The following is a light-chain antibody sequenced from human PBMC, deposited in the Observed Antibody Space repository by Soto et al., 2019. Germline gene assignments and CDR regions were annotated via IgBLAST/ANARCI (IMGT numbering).Light chain of an antibody. CDR3: QQYNNWPYT. CDR2: DAS. V-gene: IGKV3-15*01. Sequence: EIVMTQSPATLSVSPGERATLSCRASQSVSSNYLAWYQQRPGQAPRLLVYDASTRATGIPARFSGSGSGTEFTLTISSLQSEDFAVYFCQQYNNWPYTFGQGTKLEI. J-gene: IGKJ2*01. CDR1: QSVSSN.